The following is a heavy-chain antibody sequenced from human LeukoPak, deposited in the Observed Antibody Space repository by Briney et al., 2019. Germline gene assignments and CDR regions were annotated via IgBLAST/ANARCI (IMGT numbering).Heavy chain of an antibody. J-gene: IGHJ6*03. Sequence: GASVKVSCKASGYTFTGYYMHWVRQAPGQGLEWMGWINPNSGGTNYAQKFQGRVTMTRDTSISTAYMELRSLRSDDTAVYYCARGAAVVVTALNYYYYMDVWGKGTTVTISS. CDR3: ARGAAVVVTALNYYYYMDV. CDR1: GYTFTGYY. CDR2: INPNSGGT. V-gene: IGHV1-2*02. D-gene: IGHD2-21*02.